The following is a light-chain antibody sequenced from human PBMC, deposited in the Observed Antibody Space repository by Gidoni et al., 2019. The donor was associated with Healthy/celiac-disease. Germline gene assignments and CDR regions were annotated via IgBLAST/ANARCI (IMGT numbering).Light chain of an antibody. V-gene: IGLV2-11*01. CDR3: CSYAGSYTFVV. Sequence: QSALTQPRSVSGSPGQSVTISCTGTSSDVGGYKYVPWYQQHTGKAPKLMIYDVSKRPSGVPDRFSGSKSGNTASLTISGLQAEDEADYYCCSYAGSYTFVVFGGGTKLTVL. CDR1: SSDVGGYKY. J-gene: IGLJ2*01. CDR2: DVS.